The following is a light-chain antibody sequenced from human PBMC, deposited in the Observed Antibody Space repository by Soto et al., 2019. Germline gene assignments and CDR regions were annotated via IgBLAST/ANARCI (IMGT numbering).Light chain of an antibody. CDR3: QQYYSDWT. CDR2: EAS. Sequence: DIQMTHSPSTLSSALVYRFTIACRASQSISGWLAWYQQKPGTAPKPLIYEASNLESGVPSRFSGSGSGTEFTLTISSLQPDDFATYYCQQYYSDWTFGQGTKVDIK. V-gene: IGKV1-5*01. J-gene: IGKJ1*01. CDR1: QSISGW.